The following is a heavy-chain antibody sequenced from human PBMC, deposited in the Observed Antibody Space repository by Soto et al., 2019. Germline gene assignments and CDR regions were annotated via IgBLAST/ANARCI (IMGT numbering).Heavy chain of an antibody. CDR3: ARRYGYAFDI. CDR1: GGSISSYY. D-gene: IGHD4-17*01. Sequence: QVQLQESGPGLVKPSETLSLTCTVSGGSISSYYWSWIRQPPGKGLEWIGYIYYSGSTNYNPSLMSRVTISVDTYKNQFSLKLSSVTAAATAVYYCARRYGYAFDIWGQGTMVTVSS. V-gene: IGHV4-59*01. CDR2: IYYSGST. J-gene: IGHJ3*02.